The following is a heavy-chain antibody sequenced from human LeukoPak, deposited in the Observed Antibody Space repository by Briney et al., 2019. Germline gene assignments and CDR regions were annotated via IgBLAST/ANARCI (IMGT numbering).Heavy chain of an antibody. Sequence: GASVKLSCKASGYTFTGYYMHWVRQAPGQGLEWMGWINPNSGGTNYAQKFQGRVTMTRDTSISTAYMELSRLRSDDTAVYYCASTVYYYDSSGYDFDYGGQGTLVTVSS. J-gene: IGHJ4*02. CDR1: GYTFTGYY. CDR3: ASTVYYYDSSGYDFDY. D-gene: IGHD3-22*01. CDR2: INPNSGGT. V-gene: IGHV1-2*02.